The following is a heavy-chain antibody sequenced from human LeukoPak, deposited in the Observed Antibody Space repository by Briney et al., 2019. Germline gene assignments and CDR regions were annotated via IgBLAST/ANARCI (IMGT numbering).Heavy chain of an antibody. CDR2: NYPGDSDT. V-gene: IGHV5-51*01. D-gene: IGHD3-16*01. Sequence: GESLKISCKGSGYSFATYWIGWVRQMPGKGLEWKGINYPGDSDTTYSPSFQGQVTMSADKSINTAYLQWSSLKASDSAMYYCARRLGGADAFDIWGQGTMVTVSS. J-gene: IGHJ3*02. CDR3: ARRLGGADAFDI. CDR1: GYSFATYW.